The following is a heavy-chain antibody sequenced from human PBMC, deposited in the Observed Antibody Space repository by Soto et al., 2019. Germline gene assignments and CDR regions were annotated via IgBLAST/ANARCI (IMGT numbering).Heavy chain of an antibody. CDR1: GFTFSSYG. CDR2: IWYDGSNK. CDR3: ARDNGYSSSSYTENYYYYGMDV. D-gene: IGHD6-6*01. V-gene: IGHV3-33*01. J-gene: IGHJ6*02. Sequence: GGSLRLSCAASGFTFSSYGMHWVRQAPGKGLEWVAVIWYDGSNKYYADSVKGRFTISRDNSKNTLHLQMNSLRAEDTAVYYCARDNGYSSSSYTENYYYYGMDVWGQGTTVTVSS.